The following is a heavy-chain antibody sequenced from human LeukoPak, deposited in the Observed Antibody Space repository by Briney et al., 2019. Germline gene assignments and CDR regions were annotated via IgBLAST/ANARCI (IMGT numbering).Heavy chain of an antibody. CDR3: ASDTGSSWSQGVDH. V-gene: IGHV3-21*01. CDR1: GFAFSTYS. Sequence: GGSLRLSCAASGFAFSTYSMNWVRQAPGKGLEWVSSISSSSTYIYYADSVKGRVTISRDNAKNSLYLQMNSLRVEDTAVYYCASDTGSSWSQGVDHWGQGTLVTVSS. CDR2: ISSSSTYI. D-gene: IGHD6-13*01. J-gene: IGHJ4*02.